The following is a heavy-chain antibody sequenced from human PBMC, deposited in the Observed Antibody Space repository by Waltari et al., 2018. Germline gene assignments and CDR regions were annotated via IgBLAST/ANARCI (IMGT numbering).Heavy chain of an antibody. J-gene: IGHJ3*02. CDR1: GGSFSGYY. CDR3: ARQEIIVEVTGDGFDI. D-gene: IGHD2-21*02. V-gene: IGHV4-34*01. Sequence: QVQLQQWGAGLLKPSETLSLTCAVYGGSFSGYYWSWIRQPPGKGLEWLGEISHSGTTNYNPSLKSRVTISLDTSKNQFSLKLSSVTAADTAVYYCARQEIIVEVTGDGFDIWGQGTMVTVSS. CDR2: ISHSGTT.